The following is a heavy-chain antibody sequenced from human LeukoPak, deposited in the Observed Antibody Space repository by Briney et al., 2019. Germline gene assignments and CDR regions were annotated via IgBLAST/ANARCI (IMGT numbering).Heavy chain of an antibody. J-gene: IGHJ4*02. CDR1: GFTFSSYS. Sequence: GGSLRLSCAASGFTFSSYSMNWVRQAPGKGLEWVSSITRSNYIYYADSVKGRFTISRDNSKNTLYLQMNSLRPEDTSVYYCARSPTSWYFDYWGQGTLVTVSS. CDR3: ARSPTSWYFDY. V-gene: IGHV3-21*01. D-gene: IGHD2-2*01. CDR2: ITRSNYI.